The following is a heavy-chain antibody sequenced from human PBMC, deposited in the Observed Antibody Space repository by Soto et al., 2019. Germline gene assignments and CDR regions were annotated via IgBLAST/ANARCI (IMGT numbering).Heavy chain of an antibody. V-gene: IGHV1-8*01. CDR2: MEPSTGRT. CDR3: ARGVSAGVYY. Sequence: QVQLVQSGAEVREPGASVKVSCKASGYSFTSLDINWVRQTAGQGLEWMGWMEPSTGRTGYAQKFQGRVTMTRDTSINTADMELTTLTSDDPAFYYCARGVSAGVYYWGQGTLVIVSS. CDR1: GYSFTSLD. J-gene: IGHJ4*02. D-gene: IGHD3-10*01.